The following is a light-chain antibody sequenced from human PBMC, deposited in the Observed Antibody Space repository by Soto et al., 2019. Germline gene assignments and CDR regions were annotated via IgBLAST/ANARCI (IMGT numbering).Light chain of an antibody. Sequence: QSALTQPASVSGSPGQSITISCTGTSSDVGGYNYVSWYQQFPGKAPKLMMYEVSNRPSGVSNRFSGSRSGNTASLTISGLQAEDEADYYCCSYAGSYSYVFGTGTKLTVL. CDR2: EVS. CDR1: SSDVGGYNY. CDR3: CSYAGSYSYV. J-gene: IGLJ1*01. V-gene: IGLV2-14*01.